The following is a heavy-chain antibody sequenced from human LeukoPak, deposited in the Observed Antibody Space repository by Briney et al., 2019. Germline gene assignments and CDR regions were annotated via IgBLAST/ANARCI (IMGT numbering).Heavy chain of an antibody. Sequence: SETLSLTCAVHGGSFSGYYWSWIRQPPGKGLEWIGEINHSGSTNYNPSLKSRVTISVDTSKNQFSLKLSSVTAADTAVYYCARHSSSGWYGDAFDIWGQGTMVTVSS. D-gene: IGHD6-19*01. CDR1: GGSFSGYY. J-gene: IGHJ3*02. CDR3: ARHSSSGWYGDAFDI. V-gene: IGHV4-34*01. CDR2: INHSGST.